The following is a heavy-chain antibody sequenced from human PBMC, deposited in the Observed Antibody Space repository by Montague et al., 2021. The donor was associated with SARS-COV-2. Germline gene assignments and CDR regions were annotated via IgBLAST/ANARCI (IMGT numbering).Heavy chain of an antibody. D-gene: IGHD3-10*01. Sequence: PALVKPTQILTLTCTFSGFSLSTSGVGVGWIRQPPGKALEWLALIYWDDDKRYSPSLKSRLTITKDTSKNQVVLTMTNMDPVDTATYYCAHRSLELLWFGWGYWGQGTLVTVSS. CDR2: IYWDDDK. J-gene: IGHJ4*02. CDR1: GFSLSTSGVG. V-gene: IGHV2-5*02. CDR3: AHRSLELLWFGWGY.